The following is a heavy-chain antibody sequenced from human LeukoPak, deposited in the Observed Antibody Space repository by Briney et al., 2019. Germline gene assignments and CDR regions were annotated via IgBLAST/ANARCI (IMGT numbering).Heavy chain of an antibody. V-gene: IGHV1-2*02. CDR1: GYTFNYYY. J-gene: IGHJ4*02. CDR3: AREGYCSGSNCYSLLE. Sequence: GASVKVSCKASGYTFNYYYLYWVRQAPGQGLECLGWINPNSGGTHYAQKFQGRVTMTRDTSITTAYMGLRRLTSDDTAIYYCAREGYCSGSNCYSLLEWGQGTLVTVSS. D-gene: IGHD2-15*01. CDR2: INPNSGGT.